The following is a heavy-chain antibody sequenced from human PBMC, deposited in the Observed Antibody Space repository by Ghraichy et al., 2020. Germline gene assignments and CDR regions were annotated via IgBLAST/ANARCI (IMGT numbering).Heavy chain of an antibody. CDR3: ARLPAPPYYDILTGYYIGYYYYGMDV. J-gene: IGHJ6*02. V-gene: IGHV4-34*01. Sequence: SETLSLTCAVYGGSFSGYYWSWIRQPPGKGLEWIGEINHSGSTNYNPSLKSRVTISVDTSKNQFSLKLSSVTAADTAVYYCARLPAPPYYDILTGYYIGYYYYGMDVWGQGTTVTVSS. D-gene: IGHD3-9*01. CDR1: GGSFSGYY. CDR2: INHSGST.